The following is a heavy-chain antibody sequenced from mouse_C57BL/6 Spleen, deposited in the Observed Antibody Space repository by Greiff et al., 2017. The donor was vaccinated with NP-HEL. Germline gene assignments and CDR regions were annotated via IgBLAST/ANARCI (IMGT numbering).Heavy chain of an antibody. D-gene: IGHD2-3*01. V-gene: IGHV5-9*01. J-gene: IGHJ1*03. CDR2: ISGGGGNT. CDR3: ARQGCLLRVWYFDV. Sequence: EVQLVESGGGLVKPGGSLKLSCAASGFTFSSYTMSWVRQTPEKRLEWVATISGGGGNTYYPDSVKGRFTISRDNAKNTLYLQMSSLRSEDTALYYWARQGCLLRVWYFDVWGTGTTVTVSS. CDR1: GFTFSSYT.